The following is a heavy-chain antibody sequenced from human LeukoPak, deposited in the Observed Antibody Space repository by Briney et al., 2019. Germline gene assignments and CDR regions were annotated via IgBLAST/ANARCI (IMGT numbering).Heavy chain of an antibody. CDR3: ARLRRITMIVVVNNWFDP. J-gene: IGHJ5*02. Sequence: TSETLSLTCAVYGGSFSGYYWSWIRQPPGKGLEWIGEINHSGSTNYNPSLKSRVTISVDTSKNQFSLKLSSVTAADTAVYYCARLRRITMIVVVNNWFDPWGQGTLVTVSS. V-gene: IGHV4-34*01. D-gene: IGHD3-22*01. CDR1: GGSFSGYY. CDR2: INHSGST.